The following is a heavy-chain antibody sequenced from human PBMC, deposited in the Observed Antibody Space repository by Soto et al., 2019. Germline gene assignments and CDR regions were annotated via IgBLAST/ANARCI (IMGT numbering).Heavy chain of an antibody. J-gene: IGHJ3*02. Sequence: EVQLVESGGGLVQPGGSLRLSCAASGFTFSRYWMSWVRQAPGKGLEWVANIKQDGSETYYVESVKGRFTMSRDNTKNSLYPQMNSLRAEDTAVYYCVRDDTRRNNDFWSGHYTTDAFDIWGQGRMVTGSS. CDR3: VRDDTRRNNDFWSGHYTTDAFDI. D-gene: IGHD3-3*01. V-gene: IGHV3-7*01. CDR1: GFTFSRYW. CDR2: IKQDGSET.